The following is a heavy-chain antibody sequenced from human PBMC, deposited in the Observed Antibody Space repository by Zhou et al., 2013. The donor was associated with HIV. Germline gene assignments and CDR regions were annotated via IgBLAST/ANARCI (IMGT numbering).Heavy chain of an antibody. J-gene: IGHJ6*02. CDR2: INPNSGGT. D-gene: IGHD2-8*01. V-gene: IGHV1-2*02. CDR3: ATNGGRAPGPLAMDV. Sequence: VQLVQSGAEVKKPGASVKVSCKVSGFTFIGYHMHWVRQAPGQGLEWMGWINPNSGGTHYAQKFQGRVTMTRDTSINTAYMELSSLKSDDTAVYYCATNGGRAPGPLAMDVWGRGTTVIVSS. CDR1: GFTFIGYH.